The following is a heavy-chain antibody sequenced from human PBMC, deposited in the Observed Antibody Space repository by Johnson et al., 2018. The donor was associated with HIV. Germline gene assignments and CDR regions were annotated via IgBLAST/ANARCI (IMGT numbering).Heavy chain of an antibody. Sequence: VQLVESGGGLVQPGGSLRLSCAASGFTVSSNYMSWVRQAPGNGLEWVSVIYSGGSTYYADSVKGRFTISRDNSKNTVFLQMNSLRPEDTAMYYCAAYYDFWSGSYTSGFDIWGQGTMVTVSS. CDR2: IYSGGST. J-gene: IGHJ3*02. D-gene: IGHD3-3*01. V-gene: IGHV3-66*01. CDR1: GFTVSSNY. CDR3: AAYYDFWSGSYTSGFDI.